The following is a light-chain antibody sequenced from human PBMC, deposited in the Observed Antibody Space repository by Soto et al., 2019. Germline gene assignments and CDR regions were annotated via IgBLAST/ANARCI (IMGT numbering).Light chain of an antibody. CDR3: HKYNHAPT. CDR1: QGISHY. V-gene: IGKV1-27*01. J-gene: IGKJ4*01. CDR2: AAS. Sequence: DIQMTQSPSSLSASVGDRVTITYRASQGISHYLAWYQQKPGKVPELLIYAASTLQSGVPSRFSGSGSGTEFSLTISGLQPEDVATYYCHKYNHAPTFGGGTKVEIK.